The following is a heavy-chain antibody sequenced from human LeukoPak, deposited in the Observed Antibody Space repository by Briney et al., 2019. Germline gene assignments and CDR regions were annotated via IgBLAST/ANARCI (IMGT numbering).Heavy chain of an antibody. D-gene: IGHD2-2*01. CDR2: INPNSGGT. J-gene: IGHJ5*02. V-gene: IGHV1-2*02. Sequence: ASVKVSCKASGYTSTGYYMHWVRQAPGQGLEWMGWINPNSGGTNYAQKFQGRVTMTRDTSISTAYMELSRLRSDDTAVYYCARGAYQLPFNNWFDPWGQGTLVTVSS. CDR1: GYTSTGYY. CDR3: ARGAYQLPFNNWFDP.